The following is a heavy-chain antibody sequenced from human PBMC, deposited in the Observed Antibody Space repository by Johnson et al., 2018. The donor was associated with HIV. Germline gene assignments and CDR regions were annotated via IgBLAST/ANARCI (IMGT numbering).Heavy chain of an antibody. CDR1: GFTFDDYG. Sequence: EVQLVESGGGVARPGGSLRLSCESSGFTFDDYGMTWVRQPPGKGLEWVSGINWNGGSIAYADSVKGRFTISRDNAKNSLYLQMNSLRAEDTAMYYCARDGYYDSGSGPLDIWGQGTMVTVSS. CDR3: ARDGYYDSGSGPLDI. J-gene: IGHJ3*02. CDR2: INWNGGSI. V-gene: IGHV3-20*04. D-gene: IGHD3-10*01.